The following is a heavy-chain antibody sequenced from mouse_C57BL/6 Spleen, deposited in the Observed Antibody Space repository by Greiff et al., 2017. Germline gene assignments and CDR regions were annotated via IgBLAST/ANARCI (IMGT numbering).Heavy chain of an antibody. J-gene: IGHJ4*01. CDR1: GYTFTSYW. D-gene: IGHD1-1*01. CDR2: IDPSDSYT. CDR3: AKTTVVAPGAMDY. Sequence: VQLQQPGAELVKPGASVKLSCKASGYTFTSYWMQWVKQRPGQGLEWIGEIDPSDSYTNYNQKFKGKATLTVDTSSSTAYMQLSSLTSEDSAVYYCAKTTVVAPGAMDYWGQGTSVTVSS. V-gene: IGHV1-50*01.